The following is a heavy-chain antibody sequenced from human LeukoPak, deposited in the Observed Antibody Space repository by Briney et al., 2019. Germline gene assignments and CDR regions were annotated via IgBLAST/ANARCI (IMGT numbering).Heavy chain of an antibody. CDR2: INHSGST. CDR1: GGSFSGYY. Sequence: SETLSLTCAVYGGSFSGYYWSWIRQPPGKGLEWIGEINHSGSTNYNPSLKSRVTISVDTSKNQFSLKLSSVTAADTAVYYCAFSKALVRDNFQHWGQGTLVTVSS. D-gene: IGHD2-21*01. CDR3: AFSKALVRDNFQH. J-gene: IGHJ1*01. V-gene: IGHV4-34*01.